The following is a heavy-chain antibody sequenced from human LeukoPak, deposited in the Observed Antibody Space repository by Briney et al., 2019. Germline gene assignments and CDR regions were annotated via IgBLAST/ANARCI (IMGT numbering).Heavy chain of an antibody. CDR1: GGSISSNY. CDR3: ARYCSSTSRHGTDY. D-gene: IGHD2-2*01. CDR2: IYYSGST. J-gene: IGHJ4*02. Sequence: SETLSLTCIVSGGSISSNYWSWIRQPPGKGLEWIGHIYYSGSTNYNPSLKSRVIISVDTSKNQFSLKLSSVTAADTAVYYCARYCSSTSRHGTDYWGQGTLVTVSS. V-gene: IGHV4-59*12.